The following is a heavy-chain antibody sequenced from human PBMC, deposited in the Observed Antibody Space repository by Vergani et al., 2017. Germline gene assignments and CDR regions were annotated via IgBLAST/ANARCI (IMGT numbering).Heavy chain of an antibody. V-gene: IGHV1-69*01. J-gene: IGHJ5*02. D-gene: IGHD3-9*01. CDR3: AREGTDGSRPPRVYYDSPRGFDP. Sequence: QVQLVQSGAEVKKPGSSVKVSCKTSGGTFKSNTFSWVRQAPGQGLEWMGGIIPIFGTADYAQDFQGRLSITADESTSTVYMELSSLRSDDTAIYYCAREGTDGSRPPRVYYDSPRGFDPWGQGTLVTVSS. CDR1: GGTFKSNT. CDR2: IIPIFGTA.